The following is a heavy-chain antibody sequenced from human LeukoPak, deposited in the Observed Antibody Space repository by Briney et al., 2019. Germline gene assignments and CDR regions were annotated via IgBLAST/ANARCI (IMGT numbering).Heavy chain of an antibody. CDR1: GGSISSYY. Sequence: SETLSLTYTVSGGSISSYYWSWIRQPPGKGLEWIGRIYTSGSTNYNPSLKSRVTMSVDTSKNQFSLKLSSVTAADTAVYYCARDRGFGRQDAFDIWGQGTMVTVSS. V-gene: IGHV4-4*07. CDR3: ARDRGFGRQDAFDI. D-gene: IGHD3-3*01. J-gene: IGHJ3*02. CDR2: IYTSGST.